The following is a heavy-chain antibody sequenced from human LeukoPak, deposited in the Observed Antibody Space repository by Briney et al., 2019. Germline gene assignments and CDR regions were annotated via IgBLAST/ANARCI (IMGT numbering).Heavy chain of an antibody. D-gene: IGHD3-22*01. Sequence: ASVKVSCKASGYTFTSYGISWVRQAPGQGLEWMGWISAYNGNTNYAQKLQGRVTMTTDTSTSTAYMELRSLRSDDTAVYYCARDPRIYDSSGYMEDYYFDYWGQGTLVTVSS. CDR2: ISAYNGNT. CDR1: GYTFTSYG. J-gene: IGHJ4*02. CDR3: ARDPRIYDSSGYMEDYYFDY. V-gene: IGHV1-18*01.